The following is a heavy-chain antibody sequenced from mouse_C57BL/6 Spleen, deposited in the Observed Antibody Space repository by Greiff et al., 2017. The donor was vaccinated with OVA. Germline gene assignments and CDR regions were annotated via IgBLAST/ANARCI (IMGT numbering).Heavy chain of an antibody. D-gene: IGHD2-1*01. CDR3: ALYYGNYAWFAY. V-gene: IGHV1-26*01. Sequence: VQLQQSGPELVKPGASVKISCKASGYTFTDYYMNWVKQSHGKSLEWIGDINPNNGGTSYNQKFKGKATLTVDKSSSTAYMELRSLTSEDSAVYYCALYYGNYAWFAYWGQGTLVTVSA. J-gene: IGHJ3*01. CDR1: GYTFTDYY. CDR2: INPNNGGT.